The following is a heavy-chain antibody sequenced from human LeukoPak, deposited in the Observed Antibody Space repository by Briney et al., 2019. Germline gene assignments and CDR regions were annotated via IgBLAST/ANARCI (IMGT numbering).Heavy chain of an antibody. CDR1: GFTFSSYA. Sequence: GGSLRLSCAASGFTFSSYAMSWVRQAPGKGLEWVSAISGSGGSTYYADSVKGRFTISRDNSKNTLCLQMNSLRAEDTAVYYCARDMIDYYDSSGYYHDYWGQGTLVTVSS. J-gene: IGHJ4*02. V-gene: IGHV3-23*01. CDR2: ISGSGGST. CDR3: ARDMIDYYDSSGYYHDY. D-gene: IGHD3-22*01.